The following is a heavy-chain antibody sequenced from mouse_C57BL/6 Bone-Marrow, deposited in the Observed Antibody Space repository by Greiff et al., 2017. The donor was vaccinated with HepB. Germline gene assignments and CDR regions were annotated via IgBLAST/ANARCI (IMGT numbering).Heavy chain of an antibody. CDR3: TIITTTVDFDD. CDR2: IYPGNSDT. D-gene: IGHD1-1*01. V-gene: IGHV1-5*01. CDR1: GYTFTSYW. J-gene: IGHJ2*01. Sequence: VQLQQSGTVLARPGASVKMSCKTSGYTFTSYWMHWVKQRPGQGLEWIGAIYPGNSDTSYNQKFKGKAKLTAVTSASTAYMELSSLTNEDSAVYYCTIITTTVDFDDWGKSTTLTVSS.